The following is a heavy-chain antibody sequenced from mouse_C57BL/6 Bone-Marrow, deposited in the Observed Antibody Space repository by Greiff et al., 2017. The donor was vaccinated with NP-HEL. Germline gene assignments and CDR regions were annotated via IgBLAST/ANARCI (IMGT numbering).Heavy chain of an antibody. Sequence: QVQLQQPGAELVKPGASVKMSCKASGYTFTSYWITWVKQRPGQGLEWIGDIYPGSGSTNYNEKFKSKATLTVDTSSSTAYMQLSSLTSEDSAVYYCASGGGKDYYAMDYWGQGTSVTVSS. CDR1: GYTFTSYW. D-gene: IGHD2-1*01. J-gene: IGHJ4*01. V-gene: IGHV1-55*01. CDR2: IYPGSGST. CDR3: ASGGGKDYYAMDY.